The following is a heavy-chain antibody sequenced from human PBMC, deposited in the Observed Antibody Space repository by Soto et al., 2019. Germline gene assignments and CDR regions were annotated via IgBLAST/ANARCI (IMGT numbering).Heavy chain of an antibody. V-gene: IGHV1-2*02. D-gene: IGHD4-17*01. J-gene: IGHJ3*02. Sequence: ASVKVCCKASGYTFTGYYMHWVRQAPGQGLEWMGWINPNSGGTNYAQKFQGRVTMTRDTSISTAYMELSRLRSDDTAVYYCARAEGDDDYGDDAFDIWGQGTMVTVSS. CDR3: ARAEGDDDYGDDAFDI. CDR1: GYTFTGYY. CDR2: INPNSGGT.